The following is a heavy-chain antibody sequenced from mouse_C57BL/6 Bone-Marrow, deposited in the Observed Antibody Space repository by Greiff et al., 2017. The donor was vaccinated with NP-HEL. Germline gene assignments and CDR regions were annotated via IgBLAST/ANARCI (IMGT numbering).Heavy chain of an antibody. Sequence: EVQRVESGGGLVQPGESLKLSCESNEYEFPSYDMSWVRKTPGKRLELVAAINSDGGSTYYPDTMERRFIISRDDTKKTLYLQMSSLRSEDTALYYCARRGLYSPFAYWGQGTLVTVSA. V-gene: IGHV5-2*01. CDR3: ARRGLYSPFAY. CDR2: INSDGGST. D-gene: IGHD1-3*01. J-gene: IGHJ3*01. CDR1: EYEFPSYD.